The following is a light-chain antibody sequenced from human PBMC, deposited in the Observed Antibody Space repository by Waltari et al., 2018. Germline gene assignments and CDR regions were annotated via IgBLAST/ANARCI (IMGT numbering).Light chain of an antibody. Sequence: EIVLTQSPGTLSLSPGERATLSCRASQSFSSNYLAWYQQKPGQAPRLLFYGASSRATGIPDRFSGSGSGTDFTLTISRLDPEDFAVYYCHQYGSSQWTFGQGTMVEIK. CDR1: QSFSSNY. CDR2: GAS. V-gene: IGKV3-20*01. CDR3: HQYGSSQWT. J-gene: IGKJ1*01.